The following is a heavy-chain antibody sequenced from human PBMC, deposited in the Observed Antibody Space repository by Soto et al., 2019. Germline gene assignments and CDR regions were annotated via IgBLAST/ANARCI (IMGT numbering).Heavy chain of an antibody. J-gene: IGHJ6*02. V-gene: IGHV3-23*01. CDR2: ISGSGGST. D-gene: IGHD2-8*01. CDR1: GFTFSSYA. CDR3: AKTNDFPYGMDV. Sequence: EVQLLESGGGLVQPGGSLRLSCAASGFTFSSYAMSWVRQAPGKGLEWVSAISGSGGSTYYADSVKGRFTISRDNSKNTLYLQMNIRRAEDTAVYYCAKTNDFPYGMDVWGQGNTVTVAS.